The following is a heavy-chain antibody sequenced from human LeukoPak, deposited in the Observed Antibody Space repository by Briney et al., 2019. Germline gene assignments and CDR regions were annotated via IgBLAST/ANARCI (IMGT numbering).Heavy chain of an antibody. CDR2: IYSGGST. D-gene: IGHD2-15*01. CDR3: ARLNCCYFDY. Sequence: GGSLRLSCAASGFTVSSNYMSWVRQAPGKGLEWVSVIYSGGSTYYADSVKGRFTISRDNSKSTLYIQMNSLRAEDTAVYYCARLNCCYFDYWGQGTLVTVSS. J-gene: IGHJ4*02. V-gene: IGHV3-53*01. CDR1: GFTVSSNY.